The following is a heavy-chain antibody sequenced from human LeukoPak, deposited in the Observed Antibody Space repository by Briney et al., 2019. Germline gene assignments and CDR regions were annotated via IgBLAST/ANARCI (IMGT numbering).Heavy chain of an antibody. CDR2: IKQDGSEK. Sequence: GGSLRLSCAASGFIFSSYWMSWVRQAPGKGLERVANIKQDGSEKYYVDSVKGRFTIPRDNAKNSLYLQMNSLRAEDTAVYYCARDPAGNFDYWGQGTLVTVSS. CDR3: ARDPAGNFDY. V-gene: IGHV3-7*03. D-gene: IGHD6-19*01. CDR1: GFIFSSYW. J-gene: IGHJ4*02.